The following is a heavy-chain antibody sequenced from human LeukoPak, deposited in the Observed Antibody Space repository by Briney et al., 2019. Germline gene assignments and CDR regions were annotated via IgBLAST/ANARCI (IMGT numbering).Heavy chain of an antibody. V-gene: IGHV4-4*02. Sequence: SETLSLTCTASGGSISSSNWWSWVRQPPWKGLEWIGEIYHSGSTNYNPSLKSRVTISVDTSKNQFSLKLSSVTAADTAVYYCARVRHGAFDIWGQGTMVTVSS. CDR2: IYHSGST. CDR3: ARVRHGAFDI. J-gene: IGHJ3*02. CDR1: GGSISSSNW.